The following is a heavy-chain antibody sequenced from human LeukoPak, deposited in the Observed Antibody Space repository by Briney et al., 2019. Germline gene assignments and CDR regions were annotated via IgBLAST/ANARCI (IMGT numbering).Heavy chain of an antibody. V-gene: IGHV1-46*01. CDR2: INPSGGST. CDR1: GYTFTTDY. D-gene: IGHD3-10*01. CDR3: ARARGSGSYYGHDYYYYYMDV. Sequence: ASVKVSCKASGYTFTTDYIHWVGQAPGQGLEWMGIINPSGGSTTYAQKFQGRVIMTGDTSTSTVYMELRSLRSEDTAVYYCARARGSGSYYGHDYYYYYMDVWGQGTTVTVSS. J-gene: IGHJ6*03.